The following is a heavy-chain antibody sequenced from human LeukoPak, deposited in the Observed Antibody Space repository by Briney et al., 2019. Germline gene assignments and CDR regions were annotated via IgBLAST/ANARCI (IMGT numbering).Heavy chain of an antibody. D-gene: IGHD3-16*01. CDR1: GFSLTTHGMC. V-gene: IGHV2-70*11. J-gene: IGHJ4*02. Sequence: SGPTLVNPTQTLTLTCTFSGFSLTTHGMCINWVRQPPGKALEWLARIDWDDDKYYTSSLKTRLTISKDTSRNQVFLTMTNMDPVDTATYYCARIPFVWGPSRHIDDYWGLGTLVTVSS. CDR3: ARIPFVWGPSRHIDDY. CDR2: IDWDDDK.